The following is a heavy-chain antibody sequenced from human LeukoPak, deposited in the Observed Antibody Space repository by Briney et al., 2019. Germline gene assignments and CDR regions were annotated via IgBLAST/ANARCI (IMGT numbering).Heavy chain of an antibody. V-gene: IGHV3-23*01. D-gene: IGHD2-15*01. CDR1: GFTFSSYA. Sequence: GGSLRLSCAASGFTFSSYAMSWVRQAPGKGLEWVSAISGSGGSAYYADSVKGRFTISRDNSKNTLYLQMNSLRVEDTAVYYCAKDPYRVVVATGNYLDPWGQGTLVIVSS. CDR3: AKDPYRVVVATGNYLDP. J-gene: IGHJ5*02. CDR2: ISGSGGSA.